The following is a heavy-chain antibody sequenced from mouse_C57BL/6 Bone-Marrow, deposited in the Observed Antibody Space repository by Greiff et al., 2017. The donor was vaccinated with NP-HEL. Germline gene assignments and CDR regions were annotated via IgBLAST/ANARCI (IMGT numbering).Heavy chain of an antibody. CDR1: GFSLSTSGMG. J-gene: IGHJ4*01. V-gene: IGHV8-12*01. D-gene: IGHD1-1*01. Sequence: QVALKVSGPGILQSSQTLSLTCSFSGFSLSTSGMGVSWIRQPSGKGLEWLAHIYWDDDKRYNPSLKSRLTISKDTSRNQVFLKITSVDTADTATYYCARSDYYGSSYDAMDYWGQGTSVTVSS. CDR2: IYWDDDK. CDR3: ARSDYYGSSYDAMDY.